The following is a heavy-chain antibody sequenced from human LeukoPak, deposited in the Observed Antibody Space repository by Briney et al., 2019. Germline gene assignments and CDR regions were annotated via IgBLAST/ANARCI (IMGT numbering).Heavy chain of an antibody. CDR3: TKDRRQWVVPYFDS. CDR1: GFTFSTYA. CDR2: ISSGGNT. D-gene: IGHD6-19*01. V-gene: IGHV3-23*01. Sequence: GGSLRLSCAASGFTFSTYAMSWVRHTPGKGLEWVSGISSGGNTQYTDSVKGRFTISRDNSKNTLHLQMDSLRAEDTAIYYCTKDRRQWVVPYFDSWGQGTVVTVSS. J-gene: IGHJ4*02.